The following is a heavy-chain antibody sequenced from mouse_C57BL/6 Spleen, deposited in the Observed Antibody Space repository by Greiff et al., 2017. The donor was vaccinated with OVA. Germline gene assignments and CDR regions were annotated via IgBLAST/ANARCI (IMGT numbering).Heavy chain of an antibody. CDR3: TRRDDYDERYYFDY. CDR2: IYPGNSDT. Sequence: VHVKQSGTVLARPGASVKMSCKTSGYTFTSYWMHWVKQRPGQGLEWIGAIYPGNSDTSYNQKFKGKAKLTAVTSASTAYMELSSLTNEDSAVYYCTRRDDYDERYYFDYWGQGTTLTVSS. D-gene: IGHD2-4*01. J-gene: IGHJ2*01. V-gene: IGHV1-5*01. CDR1: GYTFTSYW.